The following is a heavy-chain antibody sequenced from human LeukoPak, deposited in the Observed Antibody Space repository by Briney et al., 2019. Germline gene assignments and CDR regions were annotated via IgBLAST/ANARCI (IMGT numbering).Heavy chain of an antibody. J-gene: IGHJ6*03. Sequence: PGGSLRLSCAASGFTFDDYGMSWVRQAPGKGLEWVSGINWNGGSTGYADSVKGRFTISRDNAKNSLYLQMNSLTAEDTALYYCARDPAYSSSSSYYHYYYMDVWGKGTTATVSS. D-gene: IGHD6-6*01. CDR2: INWNGGST. V-gene: IGHV3-20*04. CDR1: GFTFDDYG. CDR3: ARDPAYSSSSSYYHYYYMDV.